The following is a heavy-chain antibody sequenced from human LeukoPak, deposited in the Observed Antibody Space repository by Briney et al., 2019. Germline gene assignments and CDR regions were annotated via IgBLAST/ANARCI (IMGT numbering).Heavy chain of an antibody. CDR3: ARVSAPYPGNSYPGVFDY. V-gene: IGHV3-53*01. J-gene: IGHJ4*03. CDR2: IYSGGTT. Sequence: GGSLRLSCAASGFTVSSNYMSWVRQAPGKGLEWVSIIYSGGTTYYADSVKGRFTFSRDNSKNTLYLHMNSLRAEDTAVYYCARVSAPYPGNSYPGVFDYWGQGTTVTVSS. D-gene: IGHD3-9*01. CDR1: GFTVSSNY.